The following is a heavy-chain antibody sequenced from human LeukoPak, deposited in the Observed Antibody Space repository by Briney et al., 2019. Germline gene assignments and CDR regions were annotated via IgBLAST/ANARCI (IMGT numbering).Heavy chain of an antibody. V-gene: IGHV4-59*12. CDR3: ARRLLYRLSSFDY. CDR1: GGSITTYY. CDR2: IYYSGTI. J-gene: IGHJ4*02. D-gene: IGHD3-3*01. Sequence: PSETLSLTCTVSGGSITTYYWSWVRQPPGKGLEWIGYIYYSGTIKYNPSLRSRVTISVDTSKNQFSLKLSSVTAADTAVYYCARRLLYRLSSFDYWGQGTLVTVSS.